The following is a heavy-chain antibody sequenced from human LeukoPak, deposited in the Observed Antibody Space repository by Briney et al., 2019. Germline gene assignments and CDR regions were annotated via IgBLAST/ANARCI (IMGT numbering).Heavy chain of an antibody. CDR1: GFTFSSYA. Sequence: GGSLRLSCAASGFTFSSYAMHWARQAPGKGLEWVAVISYDGSNKYYADSVKGRFTISRDNSKNTLYLQMNSLRAEDTAVYYCARVPLRYFDWLSSAAPFDHWGQGTLVTVSS. CDR3: ARVPLRYFDWLSSAAPFDH. V-gene: IGHV3-30*04. D-gene: IGHD3-9*01. J-gene: IGHJ4*02. CDR2: ISYDGSNK.